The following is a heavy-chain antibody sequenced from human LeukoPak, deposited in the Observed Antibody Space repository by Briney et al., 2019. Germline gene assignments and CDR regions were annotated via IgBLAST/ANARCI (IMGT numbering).Heavy chain of an antibody. D-gene: IGHD2-8*01. Sequence: SGGSLRLSCAASGFTFSSYGMHWVRQAPGKGLEWVSYISGSGTTIYYADSVKGRFTISRDNTKNSLYLQTNSLRAEDTAVYYCARNGPNGSLYWGQGTLVTVSS. J-gene: IGHJ4*02. CDR3: ARNGPNGSLY. CDR2: ISGSGTTI. CDR1: GFTFSSYG. V-gene: IGHV3-48*04.